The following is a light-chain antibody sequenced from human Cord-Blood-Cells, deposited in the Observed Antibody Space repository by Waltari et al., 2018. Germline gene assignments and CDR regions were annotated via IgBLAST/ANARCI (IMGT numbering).Light chain of an antibody. Sequence: EIVMTQPPATLSASPGERATLSCRASQSVSSNLAWYQQKPGQAPRLLIYGASTRSTVIPARFSGSGSGTEFTLTISSLQSEDFAVYYCQQYNNWPWTFGQGTKVEIK. J-gene: IGKJ1*01. CDR3: QQYNNWPWT. V-gene: IGKV3-15*01. CDR1: QSVSSN. CDR2: GAS.